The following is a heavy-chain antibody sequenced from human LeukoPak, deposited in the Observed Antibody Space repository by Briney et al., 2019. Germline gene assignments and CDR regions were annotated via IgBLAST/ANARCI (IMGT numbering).Heavy chain of an antibody. V-gene: IGHV4-34*01. D-gene: IGHD3-10*01. J-gene: IGHJ4*02. CDR3: ARDLRMVRGVIDY. Sequence: SETLSLTCAVYGGSFSGYYWSWIRQPPGKGLEWIGEINHSGSTNYNPSLKSRVTISVDTSKNQFSLKLSSVPAADTAVYYCARDLRMVRGVIDYWGQGTLVTVSS. CDR1: GGSFSGYY. CDR2: INHSGST.